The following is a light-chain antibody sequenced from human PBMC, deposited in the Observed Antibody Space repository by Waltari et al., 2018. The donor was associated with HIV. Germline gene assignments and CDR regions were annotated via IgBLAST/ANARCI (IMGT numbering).Light chain of an antibody. CDR1: QSVSNNY. Sequence: EIVLTPSPGTLSLSPGDRVTLSCRASQSVSNNYLAWYQQKPGQAPRLLIYGASNRATGIPDRFSASGSGTDFTLSISRLEPEDFAVYYCQQYGTSLVTFGQGTKLESK. J-gene: IGKJ2*01. CDR2: GAS. V-gene: IGKV3-20*01. CDR3: QQYGTSLVT.